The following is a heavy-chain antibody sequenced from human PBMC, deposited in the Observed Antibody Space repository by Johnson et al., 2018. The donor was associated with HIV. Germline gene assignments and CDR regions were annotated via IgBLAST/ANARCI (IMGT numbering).Heavy chain of an antibody. Sequence: MQLVESGGGLVKPGGSLRLSCAASGFTFSNAWMNWVRQAPGKGLEWVGRIRSKTDGGTTDYAAPVKGRFTISRSESKNTLYLQMNSLKIEDTAVYYCTTDSGWVPLEAFDIWGQGTMVTVSS. CDR3: TTDSGWVPLEAFDI. CDR2: IRSKTDGGTT. D-gene: IGHD6-19*01. V-gene: IGHV3-15*01. CDR1: GFTFSNAW. J-gene: IGHJ3*02.